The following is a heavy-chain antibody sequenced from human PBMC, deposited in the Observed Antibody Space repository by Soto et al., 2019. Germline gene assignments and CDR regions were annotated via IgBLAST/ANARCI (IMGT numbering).Heavy chain of an antibody. CDR3: ARIRVAARPDYYYGMDV. J-gene: IGHJ6*02. Sequence: QVQLVQSGAEVKKPGSSVKVSCKASGGTFSSYAISWVRQAPGQGLEWMGGIIPIFGTANYAQKFQGRVTITAHESTSTAYMELSSLRSEDTAVYYCARIRVAARPDYYYGMDVWGQGTTVTVSS. V-gene: IGHV1-69*01. CDR1: GGTFSSYA. CDR2: IIPIFGTA. D-gene: IGHD6-6*01.